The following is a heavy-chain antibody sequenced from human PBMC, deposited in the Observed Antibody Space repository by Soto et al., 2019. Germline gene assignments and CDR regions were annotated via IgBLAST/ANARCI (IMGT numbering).Heavy chain of an antibody. Sequence: SQTLSLTCAISGDSVSSNSAAWSWLRQSPSRGLEWLGRTYYRSKWSNDYAVSVKSRITINPDTAKNQVSLQLTTVTPEDTAVYYCARGTVVVAATRVYYYYIDVWGKGTAVTVSS. D-gene: IGHD2-15*01. CDR2: TYYRSKWSN. V-gene: IGHV6-1*01. CDR3: ARGTVVVAATRVYYYYIDV. CDR1: GDSVSSNSAA. J-gene: IGHJ6*03.